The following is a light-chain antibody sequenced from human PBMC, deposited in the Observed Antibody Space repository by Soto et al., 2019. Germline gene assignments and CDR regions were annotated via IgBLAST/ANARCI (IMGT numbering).Light chain of an antibody. Sequence: DIQLTQSTSSLSPSIGESVTITCRASQVISTSLAWYQVKPGKAPKLLIYAASTLESGVPSRFSATVSGTEFSLTITSLQPEDFATYYCQQLFDSPITFGQGTKLEI. CDR1: QVISTS. CDR2: AAS. J-gene: IGKJ5*01. V-gene: IGKV1-9*01. CDR3: QQLFDSPIT.